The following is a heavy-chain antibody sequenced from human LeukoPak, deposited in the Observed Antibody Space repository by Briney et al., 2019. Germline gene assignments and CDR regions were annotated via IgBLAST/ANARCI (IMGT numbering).Heavy chain of an antibody. CDR1: GGSISSYY. J-gene: IGHJ1*01. CDR3: ARGIAAAGRGYFQH. CDR2: IYHSGST. D-gene: IGHD6-13*01. V-gene: IGHV4-59*12. Sequence: SETLSLTCTVSGGSISSYYWSWIRQPAGKGLEWIGEIYHSGSTNYNPSLKSRVTISVDKSKNQFSLKLSSVTAADTAVYYCARGIAAAGRGYFQHWGQGTLVTVSS.